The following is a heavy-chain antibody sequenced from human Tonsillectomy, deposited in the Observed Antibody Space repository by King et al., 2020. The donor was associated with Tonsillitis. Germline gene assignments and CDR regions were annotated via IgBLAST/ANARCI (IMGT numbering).Heavy chain of an antibody. CDR2: ISDDGSNK. CDR3: ACDWGVPNPLDAFDI. D-gene: IGHD3-16*01. V-gene: IGHV3-33*05. CDR1: AFIFSSYG. J-gene: IGHJ3*02. Sequence: QLVQSGGGVVQPGRSLRLSCATSAFIFSSYGMHWVRQAPGKGLEWVAVISDDGSNKFYADSVKGRFTISRDNSENTLYLQINSLRTEDTAVYYCACDWGVPNPLDAFDIWRQGTMVTVSS.